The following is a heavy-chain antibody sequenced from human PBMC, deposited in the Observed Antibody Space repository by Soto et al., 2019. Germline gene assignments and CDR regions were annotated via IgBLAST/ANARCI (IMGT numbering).Heavy chain of an antibody. J-gene: IGHJ5*02. V-gene: IGHV2-5*02. D-gene: IGHD2-15*01. Sequence: QITLKESGPTLVKPTQTLTLTCTFSGFSLSTSGVGVGWIRQPPGKALEWLALIYWDDDKRYSPSLKSRLTITKHTSKNQVVLTMTNMDPVDTATYYCAHRYCSGGSCYGRFNWFDPWGQGTLVTVSS. CDR3: AHRYCSGGSCYGRFNWFDP. CDR2: IYWDDDK. CDR1: GFSLSTSGVG.